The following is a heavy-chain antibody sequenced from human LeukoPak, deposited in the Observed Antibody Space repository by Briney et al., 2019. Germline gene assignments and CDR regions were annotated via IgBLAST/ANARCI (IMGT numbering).Heavy chain of an antibody. CDR3: ARQHRGRVMTAIDY. CDR1: GFNFYNTG. Sequence: GGSLRLSCVVSGFNFYNTGMNWVRQAPGKGLEWVSYISSSSTIYYADSVKGRFTISRDNAKNSLYLQMNSLRAEDTAAYYCARQHRGRVMTAIDYWGQGTLVTVSS. CDR2: ISSSSTI. J-gene: IGHJ4*02. D-gene: IGHD2-21*02. V-gene: IGHV3-48*01.